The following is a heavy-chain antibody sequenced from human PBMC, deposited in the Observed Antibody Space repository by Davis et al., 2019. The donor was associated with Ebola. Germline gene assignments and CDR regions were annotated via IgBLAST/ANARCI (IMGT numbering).Heavy chain of an antibody. V-gene: IGHV3-30-3*01. CDR3: ARALDCSSTSCPTPH. CDR1: GFTFSSYA. D-gene: IGHD2-2*01. Sequence: GGSLRLSCAASGFTFSSYAMHWVRQAPGKGLEWMAVISYDGSNKYYADSVKGRFTISRDNSKNTLYLQMNSLRAEDTAVYYCARALDCSSTSCPTPHWGQGTLVTVSS. CDR2: ISYDGSNK. J-gene: IGHJ4*02.